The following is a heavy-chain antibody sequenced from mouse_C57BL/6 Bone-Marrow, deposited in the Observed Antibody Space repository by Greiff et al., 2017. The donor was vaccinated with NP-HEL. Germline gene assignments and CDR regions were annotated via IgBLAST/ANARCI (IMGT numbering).Heavy chain of an antibody. Sequence: QVQLKQPGAELVRPGTSMKLSCKASGYTFTSYWMHWVKQRPGQGLEWIGVIDPSDSYTNYNQKFKGKATLTVDTSSSTAYMQLSSLTSEDSAVYYCASHYFDYWGQGTTLTVSS. V-gene: IGHV1-59*01. CDR2: IDPSDSYT. J-gene: IGHJ2*01. CDR1: GYTFTSYW. CDR3: ASHYFDY.